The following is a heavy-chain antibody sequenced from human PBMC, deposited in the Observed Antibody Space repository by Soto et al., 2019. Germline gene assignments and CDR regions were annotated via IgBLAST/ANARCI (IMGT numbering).Heavy chain of an antibody. CDR3: ARGGEWRYYMDV. Sequence: SETLSLTCTVSGGSISGDHWSWIRQPPGKGLEWIGYIHYTGSTNYNPSFKSRVTISVDTSKNQFSLHLSSVTAADTAVYYCARGGEWRYYMDVWGKGTTVTVSS. CDR1: GGSISGDH. CDR2: IHYTGST. V-gene: IGHV4-59*01. D-gene: IGHD2-21*01. J-gene: IGHJ6*03.